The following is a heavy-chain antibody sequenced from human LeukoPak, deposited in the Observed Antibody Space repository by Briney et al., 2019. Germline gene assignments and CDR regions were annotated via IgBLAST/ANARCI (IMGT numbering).Heavy chain of an antibody. Sequence: GGSLRLSCTASGFTVSSDYMSWVRQAPGKGLEWVSVVYSGGNTYYADSVKGRFTISRDNSKHTLYLQMNSMIAEDTAVYYCAREPPGGGFDYWGQGTLVTVSS. J-gene: IGHJ4*02. V-gene: IGHV3-66*01. CDR2: VYSGGNT. CDR3: AREPPGGGFDY. CDR1: GFTVSSDY. D-gene: IGHD3-16*01.